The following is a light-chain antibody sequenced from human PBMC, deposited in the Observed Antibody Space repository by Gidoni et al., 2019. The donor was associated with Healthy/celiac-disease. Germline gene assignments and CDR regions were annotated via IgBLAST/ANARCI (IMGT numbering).Light chain of an antibody. CDR3: QQSYSTSWT. J-gene: IGKJ1*01. CDR1: QSISSY. V-gene: IGKV1-39*01. CDR2: AAS. Sequence: DIQMTQSPSSLSASVGDRVTITCRASQSISSYLNWYQQKPGKAPKLLIYAASSLQRGVPSRFSCSGSGTDFTLTISRLQPADFATYSCQQSYSTSWTFGQGTKVEIK.